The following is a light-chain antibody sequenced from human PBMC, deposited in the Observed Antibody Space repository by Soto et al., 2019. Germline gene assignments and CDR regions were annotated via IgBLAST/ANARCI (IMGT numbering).Light chain of an antibody. J-gene: IGLJ2*01. CDR2: DNN. Sequence: QSVLTQPPSVSAAPGQTVTISCSGRGSNIGSNSVSWYQRVPGTAPKLLLYDNNKRPSGIPDRFSGSKSGTSATLGITGLQTADEADYYCGTWESYLSVGVFGGGTKLTVL. CDR1: GSNIGSNS. V-gene: IGLV1-51*01. CDR3: GTWESYLSVGV.